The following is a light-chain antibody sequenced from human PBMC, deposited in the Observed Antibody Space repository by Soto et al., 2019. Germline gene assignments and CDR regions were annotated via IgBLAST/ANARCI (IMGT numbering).Light chain of an antibody. CDR3: QQRSNWPRT. J-gene: IGKJ1*01. CDR1: QSVSSY. V-gene: IGKV3-11*01. Sequence: EIVLTQSPDTLSLSPGERATLSCRASQSVSSYLAWYQQKPGQAPRLLIYDASNRATGIPGRFSGSGSGTDFTLTISTLEPEDFAVYYCQQRSNWPRTFGQGTTVEIK. CDR2: DAS.